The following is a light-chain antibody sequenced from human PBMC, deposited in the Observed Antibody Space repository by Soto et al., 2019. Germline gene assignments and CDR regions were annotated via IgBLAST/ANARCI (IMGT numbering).Light chain of an antibody. CDR1: QGISSY. CDR2: AAS. J-gene: IGKJ1*01. V-gene: IGKV1-9*01. Sequence: DIQLTQSPSFLSASVGDRVTITCRASQGISSYLAWYQQKPGKAPKLLIYAASTLQSGVPSRFSGSGSGTEFTLTISSLQPDDFAIYYCQQYYSYRTFGQGTKVDIK. CDR3: QQYYSYRT.